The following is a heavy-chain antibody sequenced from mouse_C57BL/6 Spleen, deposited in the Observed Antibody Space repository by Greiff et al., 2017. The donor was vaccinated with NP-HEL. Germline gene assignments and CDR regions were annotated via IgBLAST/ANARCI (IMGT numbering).Heavy chain of an antibody. CDR1: GYTFTSYW. CDR3: AREDY. J-gene: IGHJ4*01. V-gene: IGHV1-50*01. CDR2: IDPSDSYT. Sequence: VKVVESGAELVKPGASVKLSCKASGYTFTSYWMQWVKQRPGQGLEWIGKIDPSDSYTNYNQKFKGKATLTVDTSSSTAYMQLSSLTSEDSAVYYCAREDYWGQGTSVTVSS.